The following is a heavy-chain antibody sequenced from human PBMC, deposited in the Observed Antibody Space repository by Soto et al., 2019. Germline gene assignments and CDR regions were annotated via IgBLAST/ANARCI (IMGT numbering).Heavy chain of an antibody. D-gene: IGHD3-3*01. CDR1: GFTFTKSW. Sequence: EVQLVQSGGGLVQPGGSMRLSCAASGFTFTKSWMSWVRQAPGKGLEWVANIKTDGSEKYYVDSMKDRIAISRDKAKNSLYLHTNGLRGEDTGMYYYARDDHYDTYDDWGQGTLVTVSS. CDR2: IKTDGSEK. V-gene: IGHV3-7*01. CDR3: ARDDHYDTYDD. J-gene: IGHJ4*02.